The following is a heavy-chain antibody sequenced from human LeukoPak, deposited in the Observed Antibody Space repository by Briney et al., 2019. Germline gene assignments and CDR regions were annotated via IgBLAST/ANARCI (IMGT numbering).Heavy chain of an antibody. J-gene: IGHJ3*01. CDR1: GFTFSTYE. Sequence: PGRSLRLSCAASGFTFSTYEMHWVRQAPGKGLEWVAVISHDGNDQYYADSVKGRFTISRDNSKNALYLQMNSLRVEDTAVYYCARDRDCSRTSCFNAFDAWGQGTLAIVSS. V-gene: IGHV3-30*04. D-gene: IGHD2-2*01. CDR3: ARDRDCSRTSCFNAFDA. CDR2: ISHDGNDQ.